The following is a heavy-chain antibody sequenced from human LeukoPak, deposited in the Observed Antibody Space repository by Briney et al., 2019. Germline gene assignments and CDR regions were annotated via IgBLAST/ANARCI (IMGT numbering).Heavy chain of an antibody. D-gene: IGHD3-22*01. CDR1: GGSISSSSYY. J-gene: IGHJ5*02. CDR2: IYYSGST. Sequence: KPSETLSLTCTVSGGSISSSSYYWGWIRQPPGKGLEWIGSIYYSGSTYYNPSLKSRVTTSVDTSKNQFSLKLSSVTAADTAVYYCARDHKAVLYYDSSGYNDWFDPWGQGTLVTVSS. V-gene: IGHV4-39*07. CDR3: ARDHKAVLYYDSSGYNDWFDP.